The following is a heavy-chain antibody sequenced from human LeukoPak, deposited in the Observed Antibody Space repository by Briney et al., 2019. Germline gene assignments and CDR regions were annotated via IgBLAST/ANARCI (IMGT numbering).Heavy chain of an antibody. CDR2: IKQDGSEK. CDR1: GFTFTKHW. D-gene: IGHD1-1*01. V-gene: IGHV3-7*01. Sequence: GGSLRLSCVASGFTFTKHWMTWVRQAPGKGLEWVANIKQDGSEKYYVDSMRGRLSISRDNTKNSPYLQMNSLRAEDTAVYFCARSGPHDVQIKTRNFDYWGQGTLVTVSS. CDR3: ARSGPHDVQIKTRNFDY. J-gene: IGHJ4*02.